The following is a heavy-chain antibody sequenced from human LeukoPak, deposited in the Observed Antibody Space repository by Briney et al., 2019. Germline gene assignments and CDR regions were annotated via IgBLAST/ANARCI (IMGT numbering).Heavy chain of an antibody. CDR2: ISDSGGST. D-gene: IGHD3-22*01. CDR3: AKGPLGYYDSSGYLDY. V-gene: IGHV3-23*01. J-gene: IGHJ4*02. CDR1: GFTFSNYA. Sequence: GGSLRLSCAASGFTFSNYAMSWVRQAPGKGPEWVSLISDSGGSTYYADSVKGWFTFSRDNSKNTLYLLMNSLRAEDTAVYYCAKGPLGYYDSSGYLDYWGQGTLVTVSS.